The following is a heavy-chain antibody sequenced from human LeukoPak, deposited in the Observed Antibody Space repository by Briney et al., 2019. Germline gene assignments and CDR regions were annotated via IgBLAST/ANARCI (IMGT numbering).Heavy chain of an antibody. J-gene: IGHJ6*02. CDR1: GGSISSYY. D-gene: IGHD6-6*01. V-gene: IGHV4-59*01. Sequence: PSETLSLTCTVSGGSISSYYWSWIRQPPGKGLEWIGYIHYSGSTNYNPSLKSRVTISVDTSENQFSLKLSSVTAADTAVYFCARDPSSYYYGMDVWGQGTTVTVSS. CDR3: ARDPSSYYYGMDV. CDR2: IHYSGST.